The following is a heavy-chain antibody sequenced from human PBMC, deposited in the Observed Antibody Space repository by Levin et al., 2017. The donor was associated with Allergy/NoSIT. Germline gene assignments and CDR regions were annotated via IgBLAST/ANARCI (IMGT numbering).Heavy chain of an antibody. J-gene: IGHJ4*02. V-gene: IGHV3-74*01. CDR1: GFTFSDYW. CDR2: ITRDVTNT. CDR3: ARDNGNGTPFDY. D-gene: IGHD1-1*01. Sequence: GGSLRLSCAASGFTFSDYWIHWVRQAPGKGLVWVSRITRDVTNTRYADSVKGRFTVSRDNAKNTLYLQMNSLRVEDTAVYYCARDNGNGTPFDYWGQGALVTVSS.